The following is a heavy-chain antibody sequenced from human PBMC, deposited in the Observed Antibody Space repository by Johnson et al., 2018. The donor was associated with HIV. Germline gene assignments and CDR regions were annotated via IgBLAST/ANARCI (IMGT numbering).Heavy chain of an antibody. CDR3: ARATFYYDLSGYLTRPRAFDM. J-gene: IGHJ3*02. V-gene: IGHV3-20*04. Sequence: MQLVESGGGVVRPGGSLRLSCAASGFTFDDYDMTWVRQGPGKGLEWVSGINWNGGSAGYAESVKGRFTISIDNAKRSLYLEMNSLRAEDTALYYCARATFYYDLSGYLTRPRAFDMWGQGTMVTVSS. CDR1: GFTFDDYD. D-gene: IGHD3-3*01. CDR2: INWNGGSA.